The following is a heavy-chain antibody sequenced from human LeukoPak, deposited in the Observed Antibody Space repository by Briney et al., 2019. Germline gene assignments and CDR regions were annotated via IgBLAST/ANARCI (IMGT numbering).Heavy chain of an antibody. J-gene: IGHJ4*02. Sequence: PGGSLRLSCAASGFTFSSYSMNWVSQAPGKGLEWVSYISSSSSTIYYADSVKGRFTISRDNAKNSLYLQMNSLRAEDTAVYYCARGGHYDYVWRSYRFAGFDYWGQGTLVTVSS. CDR3: ARGGHYDYVWRSYRFAGFDY. CDR2: ISSSSSTI. D-gene: IGHD3-16*02. CDR1: GFTFSSYS. V-gene: IGHV3-48*01.